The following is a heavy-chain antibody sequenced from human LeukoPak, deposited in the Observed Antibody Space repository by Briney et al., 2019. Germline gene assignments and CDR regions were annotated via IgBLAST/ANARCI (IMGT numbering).Heavy chain of an antibody. CDR1: GGSISSYY. Sequence: SETLSLTCTVSGGSISSYYWSWIRQPPGKGLEWIGEINHSGSTNYNPSLKSRVTISADTSKNQFSLKLSSVTAADTAVYYCARVPHRYSSGWYGRFSFDYWGQGTLVTVSS. V-gene: IGHV4-34*01. CDR3: ARVPHRYSSGWYGRFSFDY. J-gene: IGHJ4*02. D-gene: IGHD6-19*01. CDR2: INHSGST.